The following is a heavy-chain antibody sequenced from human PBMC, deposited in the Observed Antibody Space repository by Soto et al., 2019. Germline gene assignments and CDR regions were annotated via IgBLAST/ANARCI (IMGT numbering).Heavy chain of an antibody. CDR3: AGAYGGTPALFDP. J-gene: IGHJ5*02. CDR2: IYTGGST. CDR1: GFTVSRDY. V-gene: IGHV3-53*01. D-gene: IGHD4-17*01. Sequence: EVQLVESGGGLIQPGGSLRLSCAASGFTVSRDYMSWVRQAPGKGLEWVSVIYTGGSTYYADSVKGRFTFSRDNSKNTLYLQMNSLRAEDTAVYYCAGAYGGTPALFDPWGQGTLVTVSS.